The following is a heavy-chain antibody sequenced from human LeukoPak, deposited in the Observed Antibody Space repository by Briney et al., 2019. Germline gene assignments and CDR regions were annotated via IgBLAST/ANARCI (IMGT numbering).Heavy chain of an antibody. D-gene: IGHD3-10*01. CDR3: ARDPRGSGSYYNFDY. CDR2: IIPILGIA. V-gene: IGHV1-69*04. CDR1: GYTFTSYD. J-gene: IGHJ4*02. Sequence: LVKVSCKASGYTFTSYDISWVRQAPGQGLEWMGRIIPILGIANYAQKFQGRVTITADKSTSTAYMELSSLRSEDTAVYYCARDPRGSGSYYNFDYWGQGSLVTVSS.